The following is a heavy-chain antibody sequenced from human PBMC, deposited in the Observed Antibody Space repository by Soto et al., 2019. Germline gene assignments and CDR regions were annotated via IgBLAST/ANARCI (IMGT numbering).Heavy chain of an antibody. D-gene: IGHD3-16*01. V-gene: IGHV3-9*01. CDR1: GFTFDDYA. CDR2: ISWNSGSI. Sequence: EVQLVESGGGLVQPGRSLRLSCAASGFTFDDYAMHWVRQAPGKGLEWVSGISWNSGSIDYADSVKGRFTISRDNAKNSLHLQMNSLRAEDTALYHCAKDLEGGSYFHYYGMDVWGQGTTVTVSS. J-gene: IGHJ6*02. CDR3: AKDLEGGSYFHYYGMDV.